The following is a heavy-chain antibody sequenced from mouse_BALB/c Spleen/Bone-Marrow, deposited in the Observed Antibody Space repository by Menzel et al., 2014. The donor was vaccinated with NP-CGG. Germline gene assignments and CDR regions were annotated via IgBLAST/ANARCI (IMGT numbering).Heavy chain of an antibody. D-gene: IGHD1-1*01. CDR1: GFNIXDTY. Sequence: EVQLQQSGAELVKPGASVKLSCTASGFNIXDTYMHWVKQRPEQGLEWIGRIDPANGNTKYDPKFQGKATITADTSSNTAYLQLSSLTSEDTAVYYCANYYYRNSLFAYWDQGTLVTVSA. J-gene: IGHJ3*01. V-gene: IGHV14-3*02. CDR3: ANYYYRNSLFAY. CDR2: IDPANGNT.